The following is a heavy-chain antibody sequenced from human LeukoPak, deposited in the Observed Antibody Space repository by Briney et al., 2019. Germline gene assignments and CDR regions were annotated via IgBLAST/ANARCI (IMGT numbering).Heavy chain of an antibody. CDR1: GGSISSYY. CDR2: IYYSGST. CDR3: AGGYSSSWYYFDY. J-gene: IGHJ4*02. Sequence: SETLSLTCTVSGGSISSYYWSWIRRPPGKGLEWIGYIYYSGSTNYNPSLKSRVTISVDTSKNQFSLKLSSVTAADTAVYYCAGGYSSSWYYFDYWGQGTLVTVSS. D-gene: IGHD6-13*01. V-gene: IGHV4-59*01.